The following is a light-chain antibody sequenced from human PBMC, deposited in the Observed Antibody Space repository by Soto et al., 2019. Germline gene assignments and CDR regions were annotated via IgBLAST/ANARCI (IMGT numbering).Light chain of an antibody. CDR3: QQYGISPLT. V-gene: IGKV3-20*01. CDR2: GAS. CDR1: QSVSSSY. J-gene: IGKJ5*01. Sequence: EIVLTQSPGTLSLSPGERATLSCRASQSVSSSYLAWYQQKPGQAPRLLIYGASSRATGIPDRFSGSGSGTDFTRTIIILEPEDFAVYYCQQYGISPLTFGQGTRLEIK.